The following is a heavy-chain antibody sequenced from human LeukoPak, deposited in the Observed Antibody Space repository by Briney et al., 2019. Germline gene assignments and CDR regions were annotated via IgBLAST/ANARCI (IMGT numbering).Heavy chain of an antibody. CDR3: ARASQGQQPYLVDY. J-gene: IGHJ4*02. D-gene: IGHD6-13*01. V-gene: IGHV4-59*01. CDR1: GGSITGYY. CDR2: IFYSGST. Sequence: PSETLSLTCTVSGGSITGYYWIWVRQPPGRGLEWIGYIFYSGSTNYNPSLKSRVTISVDTSKNQFSLKLSSVTAADTAVYYCARASQGQQPYLVDYWGQGTLVTVS.